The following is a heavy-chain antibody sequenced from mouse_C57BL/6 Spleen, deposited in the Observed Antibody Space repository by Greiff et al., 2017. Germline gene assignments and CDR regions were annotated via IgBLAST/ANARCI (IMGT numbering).Heavy chain of an antibody. CDR2: IDPSDSYT. CDR3: ARSGKHGPRADY. Sequence: QVQLQQPGAELVKPGASVKLSCKASGYTFTSYWMQWVKQRPGQGLEWIGEIDPSDSYTNYNQKFKGKATLTVDTSSSTAYMQLSSLTSEDSAVYYCARSGKHGPRADYWGQGTSVTVSS. J-gene: IGHJ4*01. V-gene: IGHV1-50*01. D-gene: IGHD1-1*02. CDR1: GYTFTSYW.